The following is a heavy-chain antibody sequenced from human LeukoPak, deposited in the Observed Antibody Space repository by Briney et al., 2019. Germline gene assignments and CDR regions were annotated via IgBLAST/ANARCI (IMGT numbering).Heavy chain of an antibody. V-gene: IGHV4-34*01. CDR3: ARGCIFDY. CDR1: GGSFSGYY. CDR2: INHSGST. Sequence: PSETLSLTCAVYGGSFSGYYWSWIRQPPGKGLEWIGEINHSGSTNYNPSLKSRVTISVDTSKNQFSLKLSSVTAADTAVYYCARGCIFDYWGQGTLVTVSS. J-gene: IGHJ4*02.